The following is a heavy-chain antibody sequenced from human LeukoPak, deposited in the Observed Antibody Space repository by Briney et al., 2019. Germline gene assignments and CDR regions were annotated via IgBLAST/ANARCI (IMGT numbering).Heavy chain of an antibody. CDR1: GFTFSRSA. D-gene: IGHD6-13*01. CDR2: ISSSGNT. V-gene: IGHV3-23*01. Sequence: PGGSLRLSCAASGFTFSRSAMTWVRQTPGKGLDWVSSISSSGNTYYADSVKGRFTISRDQSKNMLYLQMNSLRAEDTAVYYGVNGRISEDGLDSWGQGALVTVSS. CDR3: VNGRISEDGLDS. J-gene: IGHJ1*01.